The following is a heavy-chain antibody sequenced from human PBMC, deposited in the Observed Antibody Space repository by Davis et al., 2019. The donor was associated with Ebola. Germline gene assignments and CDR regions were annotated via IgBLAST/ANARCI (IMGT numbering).Heavy chain of an antibody. D-gene: IGHD1-1*01. V-gene: IGHV3-73*01. CDR2: IRSKANSYAT. CDR3: TGTLGTFDY. CDR1: GFTFSGSA. J-gene: IGHJ4*02. Sequence: LSLTCAASGFTFSGSAMHWVRQASGKGLEWVGRIRSKANSYATAYAASVKGRFTISRDDSKNTAYLQMNSLKTEDTAVYYCTGTLGTFDYWGQGTLVTVSS.